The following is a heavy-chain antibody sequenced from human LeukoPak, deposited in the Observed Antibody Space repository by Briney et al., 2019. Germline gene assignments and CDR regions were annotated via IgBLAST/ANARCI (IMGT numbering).Heavy chain of an antibody. V-gene: IGHV3-43*02. CDR3: SKDLAGSSSWYRYYNYDMDV. D-gene: IGHD6-13*01. Sequence: GGSLRLSCAASGFSFANHAMHWVRQAPGKGLEWVSLISGDGGRTFYADSVKGRFTISRDNSKNSLYLQMNSLRAEDTALYYCSKDLAGSSSWYRYYNYDMDVWGQGTTVTVSS. J-gene: IGHJ6*02. CDR2: ISGDGGRT. CDR1: GFSFANHA.